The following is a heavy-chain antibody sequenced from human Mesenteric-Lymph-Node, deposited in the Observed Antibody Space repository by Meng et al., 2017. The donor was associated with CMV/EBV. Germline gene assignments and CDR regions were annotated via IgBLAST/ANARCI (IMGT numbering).Heavy chain of an antibody. D-gene: IGHD3-9*01. CDR2: IYSAGNK. V-gene: IGHV3-53*01. Sequence: GESLKISCAASGFTVSSDYISWVRQAPERGLEWVSIIYSAGNKYYTDSVKGRCTISRDNSQNTVFLKPTSLRADDTAVYYCARGEMAAFDTVEFLSFDLWGQGTPVTVSS. CDR1: GFTVSSDY. CDR3: ARGEMAAFDTVEFLSFDL. J-gene: IGHJ4*02.